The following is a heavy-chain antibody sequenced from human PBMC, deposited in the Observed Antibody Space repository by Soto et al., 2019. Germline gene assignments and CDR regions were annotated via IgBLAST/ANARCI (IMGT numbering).Heavy chain of an antibody. CDR1: GFSFTSYA. Sequence: EVQLLESGGGLEQPGGSLRLSCEASGFSFTSYAMTWVRQAPGRGLEWVSVISGSGDTTYYADSVRGRFSISRDNSKNTLYLQMNSLRAEDTAVYYCAKDTDPPGTPRGAFDIWGQGTMVTVSS. J-gene: IGHJ3*02. D-gene: IGHD6-13*01. CDR3: AKDTDPPGTPRGAFDI. V-gene: IGHV3-23*01. CDR2: ISGSGDTT.